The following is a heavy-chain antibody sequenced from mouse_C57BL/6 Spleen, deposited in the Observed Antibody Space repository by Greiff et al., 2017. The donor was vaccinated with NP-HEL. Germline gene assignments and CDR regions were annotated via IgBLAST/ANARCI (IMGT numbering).Heavy chain of an antibody. Sequence: EVMLVESGGGLVKPGGSLKLSCAASGFTFSSYAMSWVRQTPEKRLEWVATISDGGSYTYYPDNVKGRFTISRDNAKNNLYLQMSHLKSEDTAMYYCAREHGSSPYFDYWGQGTTLTVSS. CDR2: ISDGGSYT. D-gene: IGHD1-1*01. V-gene: IGHV5-4*01. J-gene: IGHJ2*01. CDR1: GFTFSSYA. CDR3: AREHGSSPYFDY.